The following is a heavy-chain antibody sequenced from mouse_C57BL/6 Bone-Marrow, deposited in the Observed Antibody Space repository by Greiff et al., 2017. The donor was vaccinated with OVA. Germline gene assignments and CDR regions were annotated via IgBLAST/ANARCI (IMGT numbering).Heavy chain of an antibody. J-gene: IGHJ1*03. D-gene: IGHD2-3*01. CDR2: SRNKANDYTT. CDR3: ARDAPDGYYGYWYFDV. CDR1: GFTFSDFY. Sequence: EVKLMESGGGLVQSGRSLRLSCATSGFTFSDFYMEWVRQAPGKGLEWIAASRNKANDYTTEYSASVKGRFIVSRDTSQSILYIQMNALRAEDTAIYYCARDAPDGYYGYWYFDVWGTGTTVTVSS. V-gene: IGHV7-1*01.